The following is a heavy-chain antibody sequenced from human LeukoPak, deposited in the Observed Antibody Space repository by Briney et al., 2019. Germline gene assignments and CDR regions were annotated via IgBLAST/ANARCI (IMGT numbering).Heavy chain of an antibody. V-gene: IGHV3-23*01. Sequence: GSLRLSCAASGFTFSDYVMSWVRQAPGKGLEWVSAISGSGGSTYYGDSVKGRFTISRDNSKNTLYLQMSSLRAEDTAVYYCAKYANGGPQDYWGQGTLVTVSP. CDR1: GFTFSDYV. J-gene: IGHJ4*02. D-gene: IGHD2-2*01. CDR3: AKYANGGPQDY. CDR2: ISGSGGST.